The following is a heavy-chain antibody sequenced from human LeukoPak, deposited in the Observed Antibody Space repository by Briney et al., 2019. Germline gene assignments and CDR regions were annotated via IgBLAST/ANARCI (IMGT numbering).Heavy chain of an antibody. CDR1: GFTFSSYG. Sequence: GRPLRLSCAASGFTFSSYGMHWVRQAPGKGLEWVAVIWYDGSNKYYADSVKGRFTISRDNSKNTLYLQMNSLRAEDTAVYYCARDTGYFDYWGQGTLVTVSS. CDR3: ARDTGYFDY. CDR2: IWYDGSNK. V-gene: IGHV3-33*01. J-gene: IGHJ4*02. D-gene: IGHD4-17*01.